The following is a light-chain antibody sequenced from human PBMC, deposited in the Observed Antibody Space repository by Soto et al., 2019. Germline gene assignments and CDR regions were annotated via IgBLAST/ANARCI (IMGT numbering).Light chain of an antibody. CDR1: SSDVGSYNL. Sequence: QSVLTQPASVSGSPGQSITISCTGTSSDVGSYNLVSWYQQHPGKAPKLMIYEGSKRPSGVSNRFSGSKSGNTASLTISGLQAEDEADYYCCSYAGSSTLARVFGGGTKLTVL. J-gene: IGLJ2*01. V-gene: IGLV2-23*01. CDR3: CSYAGSSTLARV. CDR2: EGS.